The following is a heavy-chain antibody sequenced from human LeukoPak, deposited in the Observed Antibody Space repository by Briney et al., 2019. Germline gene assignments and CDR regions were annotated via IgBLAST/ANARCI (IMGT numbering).Heavy chain of an antibody. CDR2: ISWNSGSI. V-gene: IGHV3-9*01. CDR1: GFTFDDYA. Sequence: PPGRSLRLSCAASGFTFDDYAMHWVRQAPGKGLEWVSGISWNSGSIGYADSVKGRFTISRDTSKSMLYLQMNSLRPEDTAVYYCVKEQSSGNYRTADFWGQGTLVTVSS. CDR3: VKEQSSGNYRTADF. D-gene: IGHD3-10*01. J-gene: IGHJ4*02.